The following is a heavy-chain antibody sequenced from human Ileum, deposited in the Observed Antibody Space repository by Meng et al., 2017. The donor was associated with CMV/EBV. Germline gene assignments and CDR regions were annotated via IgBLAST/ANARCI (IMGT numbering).Heavy chain of an antibody. CDR1: GGSFSDYY. CDR2: IHSNGAT. J-gene: IGHJ4*02. D-gene: IGHD3-10*01. CDR3: ARRRGPRGYIDY. V-gene: IGHV4-4*07. Sequence: QDEWEEAGLRLVKPSETLSLRCICSGGSFSDYYWNWFRQPAGQGLEWIGRIHSNGATDYNPSLQSRVTMSVDSSKNEFFLSLSFVTAADTAIYYCARRRGPRGYIDYWGQGILVTVSS.